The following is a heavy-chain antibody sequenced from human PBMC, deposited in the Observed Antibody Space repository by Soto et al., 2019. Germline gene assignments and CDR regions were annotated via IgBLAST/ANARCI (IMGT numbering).Heavy chain of an antibody. CDR3: ARDYYGQ. V-gene: IGHV3-53*01. CDR1: GGSISSGGYS. J-gene: IGHJ4*02. Sequence: ETLSLTCAVSGGSISSGGYSWIWIRQPPGKGLEWVSVIYSGGSTYYADSVKGRFTISRDNSKNTLYLQMNSLRAEDTAVYYCARDYYGQWGQGTLVTVSS. CDR2: IYSGGST. D-gene: IGHD3-22*01.